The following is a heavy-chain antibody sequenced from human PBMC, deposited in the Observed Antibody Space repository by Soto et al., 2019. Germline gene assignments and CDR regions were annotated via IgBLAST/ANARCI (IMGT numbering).Heavy chain of an antibody. D-gene: IGHD3-10*01. Sequence: QVQLQESGPGLVKPSETLSLTCTVSGRSIRGYYWSWIRQPPGQGLEWIGSIHYSGSTNYHPSLKRRITLSADTSQNQVSLTLRSVTTAVSAVYYCASDRGRTRAYYYGVDVWGQGTTVIVSS. J-gene: IGHJ6*02. CDR1: GRSIRGYY. V-gene: IGHV4-59*13. CDR3: ASDRGRTRAYYYGVDV. CDR2: IHYSGST.